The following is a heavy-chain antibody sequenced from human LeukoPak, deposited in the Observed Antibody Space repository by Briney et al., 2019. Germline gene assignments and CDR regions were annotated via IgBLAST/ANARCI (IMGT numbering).Heavy chain of an antibody. CDR1: GFTFSSYG. CDR3: AKDKGDYYDSSGYYVI. D-gene: IGHD3-22*01. Sequence: PGGSLRLSCAASGFTFSSYGMHWVRQAPGKGLEWVAVISYDGSNKYYADSVKGRFTISRDNSKNTLYLQMNSLRAEDTAVYYCAKDKGDYYDSSGYYVIWGQGTMVTVSS. J-gene: IGHJ3*02. CDR2: ISYDGSNK. V-gene: IGHV3-30*18.